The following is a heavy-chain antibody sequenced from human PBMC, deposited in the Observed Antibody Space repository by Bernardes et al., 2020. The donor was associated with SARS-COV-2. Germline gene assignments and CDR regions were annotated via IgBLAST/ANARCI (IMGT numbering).Heavy chain of an antibody. CDR2: VFSSGTT. D-gene: IGHD3-10*01. J-gene: IGHJ4*02. Sequence: SETLSLTCAVSGDSITNRVSYWGWIRQTPGKGLEWIGSVFSSGTTYYNPSLKNRVAISVDTSKSQFSLNLSSVTATDTAVYYCARRGGAGRSFDYWGQGAQVTVSS. V-gene: IGHV4-39*01. CDR1: GDSITNRVSY. CDR3: ARRGGAGRSFDY.